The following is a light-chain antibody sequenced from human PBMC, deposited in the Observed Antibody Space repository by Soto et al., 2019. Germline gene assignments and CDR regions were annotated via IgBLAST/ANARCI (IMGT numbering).Light chain of an antibody. J-gene: IGKJ1*01. CDR2: VTS. CDR3: KQYGSSALT. Sequence: EIVLTQSPGTVSLSTGERATLSGTASQSITASYLAWYQQKPGQAPRLVLFVTSSRATVIPDRVSGSGSGTDFTLDISRLEPEEFAVYYSKQYGSSALTFGPGTKVEI. V-gene: IGKV3-20*01. CDR1: QSITASY.